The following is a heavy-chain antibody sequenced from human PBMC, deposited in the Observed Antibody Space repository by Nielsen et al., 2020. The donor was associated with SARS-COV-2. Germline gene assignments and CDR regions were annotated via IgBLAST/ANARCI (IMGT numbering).Heavy chain of an antibody. Sequence: GESLKISCAASGFTFSSYGMHWVRQAPGKGLEWVAVISYDGSNKYYADSVKGRFTISRDNSKNTLYLQMNSLRAEDTAVYYCASTSGSYWPGAFDIWGQGTMVTVSS. CDR2: ISYDGSNK. J-gene: IGHJ3*02. V-gene: IGHV3-30*03. D-gene: IGHD1-26*01. CDR3: ASTSGSYWPGAFDI. CDR1: GFTFSSYG.